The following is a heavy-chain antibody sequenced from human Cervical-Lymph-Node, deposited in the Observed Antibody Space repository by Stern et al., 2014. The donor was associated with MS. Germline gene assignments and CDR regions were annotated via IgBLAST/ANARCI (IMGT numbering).Heavy chain of an antibody. Sequence: EVQLVESGGGQVKPGGSLRLSCAASGFTFSRYTMNWIRQAPGQGLEWVSSISSTETYIDYADSVKGRFTISRDNAKNSLFLQLDSLRAEDTAVYYCNVVVTDTYFFGFDPWGQGTLVTVSS. D-gene: IGHD2-15*01. CDR1: GFTFSRYT. CDR2: ISSTETYI. J-gene: IGHJ5*02. V-gene: IGHV3-21*01. CDR3: NVVVTDTYFFGFDP.